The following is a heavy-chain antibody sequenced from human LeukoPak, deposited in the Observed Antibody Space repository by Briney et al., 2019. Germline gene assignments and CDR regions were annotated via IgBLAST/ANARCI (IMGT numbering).Heavy chain of an antibody. CDR3: ARDLGYCSSTSCHSRFDP. J-gene: IGHJ5*02. CDR2: MNPNSGNT. V-gene: IGHV1-8*01. D-gene: IGHD2-2*02. Sequence: ASVKVSCKASGYTFTSYDINWVRQATGQGLEGMGWMNPNSGNTGYAQKFQGRVTMTRNTSISTPYMELSSLRSEDTAVYYCARDLGYCSSTSCHSRFDPWGQGTLVTVSS. CDR1: GYTFTSYD.